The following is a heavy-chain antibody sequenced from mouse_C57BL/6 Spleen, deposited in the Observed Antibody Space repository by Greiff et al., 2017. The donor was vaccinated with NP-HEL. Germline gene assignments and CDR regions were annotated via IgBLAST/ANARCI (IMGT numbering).Heavy chain of an antibody. D-gene: IGHD2-3*01. V-gene: IGHV1-22*01. CDR3: ARDGYYRYWYFDV. Sequence: VQLQQSGPELVKPGASVKMSCKASGYTFTDYNMHWVKQSHGKSLEWIGYINPNNGGTSYNQKFKGKATLTVNKSSSTAYMELRSLTSEDSAVYYCARDGYYRYWYFDVWGTGTTVTVSS. CDR2: INPNNGGT. J-gene: IGHJ1*03. CDR1: GYTFTDYN.